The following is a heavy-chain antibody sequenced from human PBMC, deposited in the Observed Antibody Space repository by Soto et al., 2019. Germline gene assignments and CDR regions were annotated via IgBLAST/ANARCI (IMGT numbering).Heavy chain of an antibody. D-gene: IGHD4-17*01. CDR1: GFTFSDYT. CDR2: ISRSGIYL. J-gene: IGHJ4*02. V-gene: IGHV3-21*01. Sequence: GVSLRLSCAASGFTFSDYTMNWVRQAPGKGLEWVSSISRSGIYLYNVDSVKGRFTISRDNAENSLYLQLNSLRAEDTAVYYCARHRYGDYSIDSWGQGTLVNVSS. CDR3: ARHRYGDYSIDS.